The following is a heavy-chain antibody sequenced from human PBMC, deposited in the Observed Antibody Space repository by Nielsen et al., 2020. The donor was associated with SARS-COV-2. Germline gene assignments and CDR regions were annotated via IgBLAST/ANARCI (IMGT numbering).Heavy chain of an antibody. Sequence: GESLKISCAASGFTFNNYGIYWVRQAPGKGLEWVAVISYDGSNKYYADSVKGRFTISRDNSKNTLYLQMNSLRAEDTAVYYCANSLLPYYGMDVWGQGTTVTVSS. D-gene: IGHD3-22*01. CDR3: ANSLLPYYGMDV. V-gene: IGHV3-30*18. CDR2: ISYDGSNK. CDR1: GFTFNNYG. J-gene: IGHJ6*02.